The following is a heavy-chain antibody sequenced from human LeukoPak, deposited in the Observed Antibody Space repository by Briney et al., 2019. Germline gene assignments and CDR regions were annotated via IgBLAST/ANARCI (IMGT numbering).Heavy chain of an antibody. CDR2: MYYDGST. Sequence: PSETLSLACTVSGGSIYSTTFYWGWIRQPPGKGLEWIGSMYYDGSTYHNPSLKSRVTISVDTSNNQFSLKLTSVTAADTAVYFCARRSDSGSDDGEDYFDYWGQGTLVTVSS. CDR3: ARRSDSGSDDGEDYFDY. D-gene: IGHD1-26*01. J-gene: IGHJ4*02. CDR1: GGSIYSTTFY. V-gene: IGHV4-39*01.